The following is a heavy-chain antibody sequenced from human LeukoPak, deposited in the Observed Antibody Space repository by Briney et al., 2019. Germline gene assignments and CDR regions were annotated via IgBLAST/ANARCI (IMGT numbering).Heavy chain of an antibody. CDR1: GYTFTSYF. CDR2: INPRGGST. CDR3: ARAPDCSGGSLGSCYSGLNWFDP. D-gene: IGHD2-15*01. V-gene: IGHV1-46*01. Sequence: ASVKVSCKASGYTFTSYFMHWVRQAPGQGLEWMGIINPRGGSTSYAQKFQGRVSMTRDMSTSTVYMELSSLRSEDTAVYYCARAPDCSGGSLGSCYSGLNWFDPWGQGTLVTVSS. J-gene: IGHJ5*02.